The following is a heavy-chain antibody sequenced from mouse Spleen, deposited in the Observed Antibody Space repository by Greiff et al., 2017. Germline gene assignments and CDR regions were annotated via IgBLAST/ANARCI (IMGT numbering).Heavy chain of an antibody. CDR1: GYTFTTYP. CDR2: FHPYNDDT. V-gene: IGHV1-47*01. Sequence: VQRVESGAELVKPGASVKMSCKASGYTFTTYPIEWMKQNHGKSLEWIGNFHPYNDDTKYNEKFKGKATLTVEKSSSTVYLELSRLTSDDSAVYYCARGDYRYDGAWFAYWGQGTLVTVSA. J-gene: IGHJ3*01. CDR3: ARGDYRYDGAWFAY. D-gene: IGHD2-14*01.